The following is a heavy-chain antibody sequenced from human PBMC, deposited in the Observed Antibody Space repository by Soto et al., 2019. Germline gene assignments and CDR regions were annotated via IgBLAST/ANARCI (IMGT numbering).Heavy chain of an antibody. J-gene: IGHJ4*02. CDR2: ISGSGGST. CDR1: GFTFSSYA. D-gene: IGHD3-10*01. V-gene: IGHV3-23*01. Sequence: GGSLRLSCGASGFTFSSYAMSWVRQTPGKGLEWVSAISGSGGSTYYADSVKGRFTISRDNSKNTLYLQMNSLRAEDTAVYYCAKDSRRVPSYGSGRPNDYWGQGTLVTVSS. CDR3: AKDSRRVPSYGSGRPNDY.